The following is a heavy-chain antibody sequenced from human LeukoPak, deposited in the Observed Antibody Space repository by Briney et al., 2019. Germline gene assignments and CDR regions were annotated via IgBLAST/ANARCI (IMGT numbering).Heavy chain of an antibody. J-gene: IGHJ6*03. Sequence: PSETLSLTCAVYGGSFSGYYWSWIRQPPGKGLEWIGEINHSGSTNYNPSLKSRVTISVDTSKNQFSLKLSAVTAADTAVYYCARGKRITMVRGPYYYYMDGWGKGTTVTVSS. CDR1: GGSFSGYY. CDR2: INHSGST. CDR3: ARGKRITMVRGPYYYYMDG. V-gene: IGHV4-34*01. D-gene: IGHD3-10*01.